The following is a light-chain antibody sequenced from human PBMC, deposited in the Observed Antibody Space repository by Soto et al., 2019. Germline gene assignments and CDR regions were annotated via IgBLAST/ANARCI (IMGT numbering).Light chain of an antibody. CDR3: QQYAVSTIT. V-gene: IGKV3-20*01. J-gene: IGKJ5*01. CDR2: AXS. Sequence: MVRTQSPGPLSLSRGERATLAXRASHSVSSTSLAWCQPEPGXAPRLXXYAXSTRATGIPDSCSGSGSGTDFTRTISRLEPDDFDSFYWQQYAVSTITVGQGTRLEI. CDR1: HSVSSTS.